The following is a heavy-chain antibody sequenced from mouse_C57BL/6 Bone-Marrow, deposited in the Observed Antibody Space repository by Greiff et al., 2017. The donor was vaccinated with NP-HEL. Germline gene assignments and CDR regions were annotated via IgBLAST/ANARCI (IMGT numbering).Heavy chain of an antibody. CDR2: ISSGGDYI. J-gene: IGHJ3*01. CDR1: GFTFSSYA. Sequence: EVQVVESGEGLVKPGGSLKLSCAASGFTFSSYAMSWVRQTPEKRLEWVAYISSGGDYIYYADTVKGRFTISSDNARNTLYLQMSSLKSEDTAMYYCTRDHGNYPAYWGQGTLVTVSA. V-gene: IGHV5-9-1*02. D-gene: IGHD2-1*01. CDR3: TRDHGNYPAY.